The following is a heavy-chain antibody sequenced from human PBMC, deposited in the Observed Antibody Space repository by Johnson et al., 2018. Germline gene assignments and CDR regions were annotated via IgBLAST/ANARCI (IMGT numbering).Heavy chain of an antibody. Sequence: QVQLQQWGAGLLKXSETLSLTCDVYGGSFSAYYWNWIRQSPGKGLEWIGEINHSGSTNYNPSLKSRVTISVDTSKNQFSLKLSSVTAADTAVYYCTRGTGDYSSSPLTYFDYWGLGTLVTVSS. D-gene: IGHD6-13*01. CDR1: GGSFSAYY. CDR2: INHSGST. V-gene: IGHV4-34*01. CDR3: TRGTGDYSSSPLTYFDY. J-gene: IGHJ4*02.